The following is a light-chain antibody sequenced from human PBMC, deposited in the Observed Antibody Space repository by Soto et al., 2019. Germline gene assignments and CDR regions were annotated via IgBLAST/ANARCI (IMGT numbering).Light chain of an antibody. CDR3: QQYNQWPPYT. CDR2: GAS. V-gene: IGKV3-15*01. J-gene: IGKJ2*01. Sequence: EIVMTQSPATLSVSPGERATLSCRASQSVSRNLAWYQQRPGQAPRLLMYGASTRATGIPGRFSGSGSGTDFTLTISSLQSEHFAVYYCQQYNQWPPYTFGPGTKLELK. CDR1: QSVSRN.